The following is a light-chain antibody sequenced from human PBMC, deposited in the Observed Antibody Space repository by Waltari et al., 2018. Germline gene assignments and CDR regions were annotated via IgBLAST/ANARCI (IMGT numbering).Light chain of an antibody. V-gene: IGLV2-11*01. J-gene: IGLJ2*01. CDR1: SSDVGGYNY. Sequence: QSALTQPRSVSGSPGQSVTIPCTGTSSDVGGYNYVSWYQQHPGKAPKLMIYDVSKRPSGVPDRFSGSKSGNTASLTISGLQAEDEADYFCSSYASSAVVFGGGTKLTVL. CDR2: DVS. CDR3: SSYASSAVV.